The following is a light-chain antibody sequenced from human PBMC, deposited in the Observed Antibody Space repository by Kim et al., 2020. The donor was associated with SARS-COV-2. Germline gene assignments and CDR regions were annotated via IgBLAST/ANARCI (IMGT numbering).Light chain of an antibody. Sequence: STLPVSVGDRVTITCRATQYVTRGLAWYQQKPGRAPKLLIYDASTLDRGVPSRFRGSGSGTEFTLTINSLQPDDFASYYCQHRQTFGQGTKVDIK. J-gene: IGKJ1*01. CDR3: QHRQT. CDR1: QYVTRG. CDR2: DAS. V-gene: IGKV1-5*01.